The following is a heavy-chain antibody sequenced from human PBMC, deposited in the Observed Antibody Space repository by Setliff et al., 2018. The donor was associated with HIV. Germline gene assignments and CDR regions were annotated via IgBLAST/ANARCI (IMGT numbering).Heavy chain of an antibody. CDR2: IYSSGST. D-gene: IGHD6-19*01. CDR3: AREPSPSQWPPLYFDV. Sequence: SETLSLTCTVSGGPIRSGSYYWTWIRQPAGKGLEWIGQIYSSGSTNYNPSLKSRVIISVDTSKNQFSLKLSSVTAADTAVYSCAREPSPSQWPPLYFDVWGRGILVTVSS. CDR1: GGPIRSGSYY. J-gene: IGHJ4*02. V-gene: IGHV4-61*09.